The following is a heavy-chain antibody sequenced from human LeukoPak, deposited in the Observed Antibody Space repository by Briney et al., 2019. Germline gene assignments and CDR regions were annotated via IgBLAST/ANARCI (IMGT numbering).Heavy chain of an antibody. CDR2: ISDTGATT. D-gene: IGHD2-8*01. CDR3: AKDTSIGRYCTNGVCSPFDY. Sequence: GGSLRLSCAGSGFTFSSYAMSWVRQAPGKGLEWASAISDTGATTYYADSVKGRFTISRDNSRSTLYLQLNSLRAEDTAVYYCAKDTSIGRYCTNGVCSPFDYWGQGTLVTVSS. V-gene: IGHV3-23*01. CDR1: GFTFSSYA. J-gene: IGHJ4*02.